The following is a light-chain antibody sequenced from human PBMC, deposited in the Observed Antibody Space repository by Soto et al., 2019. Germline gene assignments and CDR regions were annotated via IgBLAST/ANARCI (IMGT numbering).Light chain of an antibody. CDR2: EVS. V-gene: IGLV2-14*01. J-gene: IGLJ1*01. Sequence: QSALTQPASVSGSPGQSITISCTGTSSDIGGYNYVSWYQQHPGKAPKLMFYEVSNRPSGVSNRFSGSKSGNTASLTISGLQAEDEADYYCTSYTSSSTNYVFGTGTKLTVL. CDR3: TSYTSSSTNYV. CDR1: SSDIGGYNY.